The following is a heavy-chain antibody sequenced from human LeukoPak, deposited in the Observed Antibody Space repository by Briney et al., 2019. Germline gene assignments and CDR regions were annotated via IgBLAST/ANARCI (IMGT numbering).Heavy chain of an antibody. CDR1: GFTFSSYA. V-gene: IGHV3-23*01. J-gene: IGHJ3*02. Sequence: GGSLRLSCAASGFTFSSYAMNWVRQAPGKGLEWVSGISGSGGSTYSADSVKGRFTISRDNSKNTLYLQMNSLRAEDTAVYYCARDTKDIVVVVAATRALHDAFDIWGQGTMVTVSS. CDR3: ARDTKDIVVVVAATRALHDAFDI. CDR2: ISGSGGST. D-gene: IGHD2-15*01.